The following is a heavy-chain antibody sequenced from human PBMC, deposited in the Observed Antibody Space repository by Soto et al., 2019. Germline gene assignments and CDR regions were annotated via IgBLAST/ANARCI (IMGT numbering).Heavy chain of an antibody. CDR3: ASRKEGYCSGGSCYALLDY. CDR2: IYYSGST. CDR1: GGSISSSSYY. Sequence: QLQLQESGPGLVKPSETLSLTCTVSGGSISSSSYYWGWIRQPPGKGLEWIGSIYYSGSTYYNPSLKSRVTISVDTSKNQFSLKLSSVTAADTAVYYCASRKEGYCSGGSCYALLDYWGQGTLVTVSS. J-gene: IGHJ4*02. V-gene: IGHV4-39*01. D-gene: IGHD2-15*01.